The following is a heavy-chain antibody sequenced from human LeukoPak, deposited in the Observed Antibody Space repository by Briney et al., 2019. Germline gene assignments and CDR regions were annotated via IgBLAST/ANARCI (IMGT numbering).Heavy chain of an antibody. J-gene: IGHJ4*02. D-gene: IGHD1-26*01. CDR3: ARSKVGATFDY. CDR2: IHPKSGDT. Sequence: ASVKVSCEASGYTFTGYYLHWVRPAPGQGLEWMGWIHPKSGDTKYAQKFLGRVTLTRDTSTTIVYMELKWLTSDDTAVYYCARSKVGATFDYWGQGTPVTVSS. CDR1: GYTFTGYY. V-gene: IGHV1-2*02.